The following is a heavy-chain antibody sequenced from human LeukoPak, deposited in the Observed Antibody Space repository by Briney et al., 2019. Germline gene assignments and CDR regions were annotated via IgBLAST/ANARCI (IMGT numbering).Heavy chain of an antibody. CDR1: GGPMNNYY. D-gene: IGHD2-15*01. CDR2: IYYSGST. Sequence: SETLSLTCTVSGGPMNNYYWSWIRQPPGKGLEWIGYIYYSGSTNYNPSLKSRVTISVETSKNQFSLKLTSVTAADTAVYYCTRLGCSDGSCYPHYWGQGTLVTVSS. J-gene: IGHJ4*02. V-gene: IGHV4-59*08. CDR3: TRLGCSDGSCYPHY.